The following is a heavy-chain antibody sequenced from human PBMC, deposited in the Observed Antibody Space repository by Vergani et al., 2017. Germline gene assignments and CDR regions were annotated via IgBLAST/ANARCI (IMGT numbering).Heavy chain of an antibody. V-gene: IGHV3-23*04. CDR2: ISGSGGST. CDR1: GFTFSSYA. Sequence: EVQLVESGGGLVQPGGSLRLSCAASGFTFSSYAMSWVRQAPVKGLEWVSAISGSGGSTYYADSVKGRFTISRDNSKNTLYLQMNSLRAEDTAVYYCARGGITMVRGVIPYYYYGMDVWGQGTTVTVSS. D-gene: IGHD3-10*01. J-gene: IGHJ6*02. CDR3: ARGGITMVRGVIPYYYYGMDV.